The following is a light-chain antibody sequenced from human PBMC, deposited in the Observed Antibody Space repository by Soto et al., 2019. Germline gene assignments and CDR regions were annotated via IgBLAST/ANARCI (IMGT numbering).Light chain of an antibody. Sequence: EIVMTQSPATLSVSPGERATLSCRASQSVSIKLAWYQQKPGQAPRLLIYDTSTRATGIPARFSGSGSGTEINLTITIRQLEDVDVEDCQRQNNGSPITFGQGTKLDIK. CDR2: DTS. J-gene: IGKJ5*01. CDR3: QRQNNGSPIT. V-gene: IGKV3-15*01. CDR1: QSVSIK.